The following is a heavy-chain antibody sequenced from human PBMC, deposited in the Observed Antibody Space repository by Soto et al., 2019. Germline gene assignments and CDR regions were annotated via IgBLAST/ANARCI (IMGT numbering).Heavy chain of an antibody. J-gene: IGHJ4*02. Sequence: QITLKESGPTLVKPTQTLTLTCTFSGFSLSTSGVGVGWIRQPPGKALEWLALIYWDDDKRYSPSLKSRLTITKNTSKNQVVLTMTNMDPVDTATYYCAHILVVAASYYFDYWGQGTLVTVSS. CDR1: GFSLSTSGVG. D-gene: IGHD2-15*01. CDR2: IYWDDDK. CDR3: AHILVVAASYYFDY. V-gene: IGHV2-5*02.